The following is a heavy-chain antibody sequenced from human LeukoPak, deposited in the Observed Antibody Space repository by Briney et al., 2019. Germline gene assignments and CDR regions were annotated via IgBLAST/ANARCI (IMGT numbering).Heavy chain of an antibody. D-gene: IGHD1-26*01. V-gene: IGHV4-59*11. CDR3: ARSGLSPNDY. CDR1: GGSISSHY. CDR2: IYYSGST. Sequence: SETLSLTCTVSGGSISSHYWSWIRQPPGKGLKWIGYIYYSGSTNYNPSLKSRVTISVDTSKNQFSLKLSSVTAADTAVYYCARSGLSPNDYWGQGTLVTVSS. J-gene: IGHJ4*02.